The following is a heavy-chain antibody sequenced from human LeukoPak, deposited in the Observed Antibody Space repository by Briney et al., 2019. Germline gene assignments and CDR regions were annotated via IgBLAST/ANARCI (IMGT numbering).Heavy chain of an antibody. CDR1: GFSFSDYD. Sequence: GGSLRLSCAASGFSFSDYDMHWVRQTTGKGLEWVSGIGTAGDIYYPGSVRGRFTISRENAKNSLYLQMNSLRAGDTAVYYCARDRGRYYMDVWGKGTTVTISS. CDR2: IGTAGDI. D-gene: IGHD6-25*01. CDR3: ARDRGRYYMDV. J-gene: IGHJ6*03. V-gene: IGHV3-13*01.